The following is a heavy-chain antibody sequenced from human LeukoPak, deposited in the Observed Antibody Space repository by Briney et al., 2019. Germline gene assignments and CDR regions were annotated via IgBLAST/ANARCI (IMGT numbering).Heavy chain of an antibody. J-gene: IGHJ3*02. CDR2: IYHSGST. D-gene: IGHD3-3*01. CDR1: GGSISSGGYS. CDR3: ARATYYDFWSGPPGAFDI. Sequence: SQTLSLTCAVSGGSISSGGYSWSWIRQPPGKGLEWIGYIYHSGSTYYNPSLKSRVTISVDTSKNQFSLKLSSVTAADTAVYYCARATYYDFWSGPPGAFDIWGQGTMVTVSS. V-gene: IGHV4-30-2*02.